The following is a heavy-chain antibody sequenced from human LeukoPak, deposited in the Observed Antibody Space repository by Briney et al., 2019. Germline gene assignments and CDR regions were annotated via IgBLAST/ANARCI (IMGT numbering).Heavy chain of an antibody. CDR3: ARVKRVLITTNDAFDI. J-gene: IGHJ3*02. CDR2: IYYSGSS. D-gene: IGHD3-22*01. V-gene: IGHV4-59*01. CDR1: GGSISTYY. Sequence: SETLSLTCTVSGGSISTYYWSWIRQPPGKGLEWIGNIYYSGSSNYNPSLKSRVTISVATSKNQFSVKLSSVTAADTAVYYCARVKRVLITTNDAFDIWGQGTTVTVSS.